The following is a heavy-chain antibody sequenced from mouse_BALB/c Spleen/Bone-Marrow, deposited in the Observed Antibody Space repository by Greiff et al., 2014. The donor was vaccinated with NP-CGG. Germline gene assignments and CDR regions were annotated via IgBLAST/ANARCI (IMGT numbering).Heavy chain of an antibody. CDR2: FYPGNGDT. D-gene: IGHD2-1*01. Sequence: VQLQQSGAELVKPGASVKMSCKASGYTFTSYNMHWLKQTPGQGLEWIGAFYPGNGDTSYNQKFKGKASLTADKSSSTVYMQLSSLTFEDSAVYYCARSEYGNYPWLAYWGQGTLVTVSA. J-gene: IGHJ3*01. CDR3: ARSEYGNYPWLAY. V-gene: IGHV1-12*01. CDR1: GYTFTSYN.